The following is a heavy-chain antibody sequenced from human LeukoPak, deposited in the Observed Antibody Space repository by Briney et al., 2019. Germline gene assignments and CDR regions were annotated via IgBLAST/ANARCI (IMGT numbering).Heavy chain of an antibody. V-gene: IGHV1-2*02. D-gene: IGHD6-19*01. J-gene: IGHJ6*02. CDR2: INPNSGGT. CDR3: ARESIAVAGTSSSVGYYGMDV. CDR1: GYTFTGYY. Sequence: ASVKVSCKASGYTFTGYYMHWVRQAPGQGLERMGWINPNSGGTNYAQKFQGRVTMTRDTSISTAYMELSRLRSDDTAVYYCARESIAVAGTSSSVGYYGMDVWGQGTTVTVSS.